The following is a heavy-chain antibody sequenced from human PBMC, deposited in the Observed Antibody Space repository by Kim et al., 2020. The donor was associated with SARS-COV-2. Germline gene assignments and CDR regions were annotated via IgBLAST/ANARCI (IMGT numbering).Heavy chain of an antibody. J-gene: IGHJ4*02. Sequence: GGSLRLSCAASGFTFSSYAMSWVRQAPGKGLEWVSAISGSGGSTYYADSVKGRFTISRDNSKNTLYLQMNSLRAEDTAVYYCAATKYYDFWSGYYNFDYWGQGTLVTVSS. CDR3: AATKYYDFWSGYYNFDY. CDR1: GFTFSSYA. D-gene: IGHD3-3*01. CDR2: ISGSGGST. V-gene: IGHV3-23*01.